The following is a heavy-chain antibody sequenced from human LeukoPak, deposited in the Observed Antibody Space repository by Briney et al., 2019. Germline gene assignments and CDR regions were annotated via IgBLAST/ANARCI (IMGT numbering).Heavy chain of an antibody. V-gene: IGHV4-39*01. CDR3: ARGLRGGHSSRGKTPRPGSFDY. J-gene: IGHJ4*02. CDR1: GGSISSSSYY. CDR2: IYYSGST. D-gene: IGHD6-13*01. Sequence: SETLSLTCTVSGGSISSSSYYWGWIRQPPGKGLEWIGSIYYSGSTYYNPSLKSRVTISVDTSKNQFSLKLSSVTAADTAVYYCARGLRGGHSSRGKTPRPGSFDYWGQGTLVTVSS.